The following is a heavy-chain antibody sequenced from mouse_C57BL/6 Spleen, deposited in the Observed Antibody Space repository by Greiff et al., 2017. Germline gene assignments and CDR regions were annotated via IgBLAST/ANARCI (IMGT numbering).Heavy chain of an antibody. CDR2: IYPGDGDT. V-gene: IGHV1-82*01. D-gene: IGHD2-4*01. Sequence: QVQLKQSGPELVKPGASVKISCKASGYAFSSSWMNWVKQRPGKGLEWIGRIYPGDGDTNYNGKFKGKATLTADKSSSTAYMQLSSLTSEDSAVYFCARVDYDHFDYWGQGTTLTVSS. J-gene: IGHJ2*01. CDR1: GYAFSSSW. CDR3: ARVDYDHFDY.